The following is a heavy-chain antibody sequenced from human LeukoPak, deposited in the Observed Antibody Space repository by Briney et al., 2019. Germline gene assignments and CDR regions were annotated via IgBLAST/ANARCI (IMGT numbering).Heavy chain of an antibody. D-gene: IGHD6-6*01. CDR1: GFTFSSYA. CDR3: AKWKYSNSGIDDY. J-gene: IGHJ4*02. Sequence: PXGSLRLSCAASGFTFSSYAMSWVRQVPGKGLEWVSVISGSGDNTYYADSVKGRFTISRDNSKNMLYLQMNSLRAEDTAVYYCAKWKYSNSGIDDYWGQGTLLTVSS. V-gene: IGHV3-23*01. CDR2: ISGSGDNT.